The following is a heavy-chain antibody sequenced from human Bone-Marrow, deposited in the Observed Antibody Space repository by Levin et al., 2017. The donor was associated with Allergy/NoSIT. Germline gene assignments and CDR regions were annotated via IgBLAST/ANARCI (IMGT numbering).Heavy chain of an antibody. CDR2: VTASGKST. CDR3: AKGLGGSEHDWYFDV. J-gene: IGHJ2*01. Sequence: GGSLRLSCAASGFTFSIYAMGWVRQAPGKGLEWVSGVTASGKSTYYADSVKGGLIISRDNSKNTLSLQMNSLRADDTALYYCAKGLGGSEHDWYFDVWGRGTLVTGYS. V-gene: IGHV3-23*01. D-gene: IGHD1-26*01. CDR1: GFTFSIYA.